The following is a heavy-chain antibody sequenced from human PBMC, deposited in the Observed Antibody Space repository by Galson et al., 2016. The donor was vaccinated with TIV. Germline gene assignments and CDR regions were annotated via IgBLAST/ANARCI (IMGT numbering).Heavy chain of an antibody. CDR3: ARERAAGRPDAFDF. Sequence: PALVKPTQTLTLTCSFSGFSLTTTGVGVGWIRQPPGKALEWLAIIYWDDSKRYSPSLRSRLTIIKDTSKNQVLLTMANMDPRDRGTYFCARERAAGRPDAFDFWGQGTEVSVSS. CDR2: IYWDDSK. D-gene: IGHD6-6*01. V-gene: IGHV2-5*02. J-gene: IGHJ3*01. CDR1: GFSLTTTGVG.